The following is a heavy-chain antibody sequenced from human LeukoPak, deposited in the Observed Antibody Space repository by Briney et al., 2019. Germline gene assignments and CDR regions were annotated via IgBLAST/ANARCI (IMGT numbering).Heavy chain of an antibody. CDR2: INIDGSST. V-gene: IGHV3-74*01. Sequence: GGSLRLSCAASGFTFSSYGMHWVRQAPGKGLVWVSRINIDGSSTSYADSVKGRFTISRDNAKNTLNLQMNSLRAEDTAVYYCARDLGQYYDTSDNWFDPWGQGTLVTVSS. J-gene: IGHJ5*02. CDR1: GFTFSSYG. CDR3: ARDLGQYYDTSDNWFDP. D-gene: IGHD3-22*01.